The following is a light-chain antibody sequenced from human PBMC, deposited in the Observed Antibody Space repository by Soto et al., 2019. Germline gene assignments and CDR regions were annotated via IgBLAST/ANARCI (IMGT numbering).Light chain of an antibody. Sequence: IQMTQSPSTLSASVGDRVTITCRASQSISSWLAWYQQKPGKAPKLLIYKASSLESGVPSRFSGSGSGTEFTLTISSLQPDDFATYYCQHYNSYSITFGQGTRLEIK. V-gene: IGKV1-5*03. CDR2: KAS. CDR1: QSISSW. J-gene: IGKJ5*01. CDR3: QHYNSYSIT.